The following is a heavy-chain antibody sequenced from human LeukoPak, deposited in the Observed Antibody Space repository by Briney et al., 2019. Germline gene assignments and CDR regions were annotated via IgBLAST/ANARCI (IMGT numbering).Heavy chain of an antibody. CDR1: GYTFTGYD. D-gene: IGHD3-22*01. CDR3: ARHYYDSSGYTKDAFDI. V-gene: IGHV1-8*03. CDR2: MNPNSGNT. J-gene: IGHJ3*02. Sequence: GASVKVSCKASGYTFTGYDINWVRQATGQGLEWMGWMNPNSGNTGYAQKFQGRVTITRNTSISTAYMELSSLRSEDTAVYYCARHYYDSSGYTKDAFDIWGQGTMVTVSS.